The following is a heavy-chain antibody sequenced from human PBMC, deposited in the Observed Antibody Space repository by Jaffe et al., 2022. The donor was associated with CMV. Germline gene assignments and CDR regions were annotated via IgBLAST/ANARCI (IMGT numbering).Heavy chain of an antibody. CDR2: IYYSGST. V-gene: IGHV4-59*01. D-gene: IGHD3-3*01. Sequence: QVQLQESGPGLVKPSETLSLTCTVSGGSISSYYWSWIRQPPGKGLEWIGYIYYSGSTNYNPSLKSRVTISVDTSKNQFSLKLSSVTAADTAVYYCARTYYDFWSGYYGADYYYMDVWGKGTTVTVSS. CDR1: GGSISSYY. J-gene: IGHJ6*03. CDR3: ARTYYDFWSGYYGADYYYMDV.